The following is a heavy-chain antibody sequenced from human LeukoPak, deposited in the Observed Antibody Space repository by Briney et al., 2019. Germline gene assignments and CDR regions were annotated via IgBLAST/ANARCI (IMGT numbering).Heavy chain of an antibody. D-gene: IGHD6-13*01. J-gene: IGHJ3*02. CDR3: AREGPIAAAAPWAFDI. CDR1: GGSISSGGYS. V-gene: IGHV4-30-2*01. CDR2: IYHSGST. Sequence: SETLSLTCTVSGGSISSGGYSWSWIRQPPGKGLEWIGYIYHSGSTYYNPSLKSRVTISVDTSKNQFSLKLSSVTAADTAVYYCAREGPIAAAAPWAFDIWGQGTMVTVSS.